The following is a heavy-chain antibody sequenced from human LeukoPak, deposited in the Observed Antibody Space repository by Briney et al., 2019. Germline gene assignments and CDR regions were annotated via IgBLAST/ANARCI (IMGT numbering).Heavy chain of an antibody. V-gene: IGHV3-21*01. CDR2: ISSSSSYI. Sequence: PGGSLRLSCAASGFTSSSYSMNWVRQAPGKGLEWVSSISSSSSYIYYADSVKGRFTISRDNAKNSLYLQMNSLRAEDTAVYYCARDLRGGAFQHWGQGTLVTVSS. CDR3: ARDLRGGAFQH. D-gene: IGHD3-16*01. J-gene: IGHJ1*01. CDR1: GFTSSSYS.